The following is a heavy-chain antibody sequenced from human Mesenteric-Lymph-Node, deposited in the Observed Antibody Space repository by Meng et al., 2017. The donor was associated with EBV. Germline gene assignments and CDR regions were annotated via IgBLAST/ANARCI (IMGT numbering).Heavy chain of an antibody. D-gene: IGHD5-24*01. CDR3: TRDGYNRDFDY. Sequence: VYVGQSGVEVKKPGAYVKVLCKASGYTFTSYGISWVRQAPGQGLEWMGWISPHNGDTNDAQKLQGRVTMTTDTSTSTAYMELRSLRSDDTAVYYCTRDGYNRDFDYWGQGTLVTVSS. J-gene: IGHJ4*02. CDR1: GYTFTSYG. CDR2: ISPHNGDT. V-gene: IGHV1-18*01.